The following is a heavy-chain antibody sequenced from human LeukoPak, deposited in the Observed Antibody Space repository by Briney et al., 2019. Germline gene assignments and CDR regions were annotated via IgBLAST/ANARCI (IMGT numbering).Heavy chain of an antibody. CDR2: IYFSGST. Sequence: PSETLSLTCTVSGGSISSSSYYWGWIRQPPGKGLEWVGSIYFSGSTFYNPSLKSRVTISVGTSKNQFSLRLSSVTAADTAVYYCARLYYSSLGLPDYWGQGTLVTVSS. J-gene: IGHJ4*02. D-gene: IGHD3-10*01. V-gene: IGHV4-39*01. CDR1: GGSISSSSYY. CDR3: ARLYYSSLGLPDY.